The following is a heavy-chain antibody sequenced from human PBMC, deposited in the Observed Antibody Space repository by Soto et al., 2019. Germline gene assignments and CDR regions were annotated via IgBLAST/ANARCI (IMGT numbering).Heavy chain of an antibody. Sequence: EVQLVESGGGLVKPGGSLRLSGAAYGFTFSYYNMSWVRKAPGKGLEWVSSICSSSTYINYADALKGRFSVSRDNSNNSLFLFMNSLRAEDTAVYYCARGHGTGLYGSSWSPHHWGQGTLVTVSS. V-gene: IGHV3-21*01. J-gene: IGHJ5*02. CDR3: ARGHGTGLYGSSWSPHH. CDR2: ICSSSTYI. CDR1: GFTFSYYN. D-gene: IGHD6-13*01.